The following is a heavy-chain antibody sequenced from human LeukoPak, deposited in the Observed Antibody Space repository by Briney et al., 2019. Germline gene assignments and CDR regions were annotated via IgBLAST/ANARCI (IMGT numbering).Heavy chain of an antibody. J-gene: IGHJ6*03. CDR1: GFTFSSYW. CDR2: IRSKAYDGTT. Sequence: GGSLRLSCAASGFTFSSYWMSWARQAPGKGLEWVGFIRSKAYDGTTEYAASVKGRFSISRDDSKSIAYLQMNSLKTEDTAVYYCTRDVHYYMDVWGKGTTVTISS. D-gene: IGHD2-8*01. V-gene: IGHV3-49*04. CDR3: TRDVHYYMDV.